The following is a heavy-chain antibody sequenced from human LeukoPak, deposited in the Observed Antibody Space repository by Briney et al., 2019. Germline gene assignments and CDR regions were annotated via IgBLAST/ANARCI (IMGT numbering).Heavy chain of an antibody. D-gene: IGHD6-13*01. CDR3: ARRGYGLDFDY. CDR2: IYYGGST. CDR1: GGSISSYY. Sequence: SETLSLTCTVSGGSISSYYWSWIRQPPGKGLEWIGYIYYGGSTNYNPSLKSRVTISVDTSKNQFSLKLSSVTAADTAVYYCARRGYGLDFDYWGQGTLVTVSS. J-gene: IGHJ4*02. V-gene: IGHV4-59*01.